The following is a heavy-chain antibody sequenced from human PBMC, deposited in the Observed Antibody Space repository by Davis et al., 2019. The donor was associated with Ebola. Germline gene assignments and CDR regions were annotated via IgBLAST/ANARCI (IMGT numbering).Heavy chain of an antibody. D-gene: IGHD6-19*01. V-gene: IGHV3-30*04. CDR2: ISYDGSNK. Sequence: GESLKISCAASGFTFDDYAMHWVRQAPGKGLEWVAVISYDGSNKYYADSVKGRFTISRDNSKNTLYLQMNSLRAEDTAVYYCAKDTSNVWFDVWGQGTMVTVSS. CDR3: AKDTSNVWFDV. CDR1: GFTFDDYA. J-gene: IGHJ3*01.